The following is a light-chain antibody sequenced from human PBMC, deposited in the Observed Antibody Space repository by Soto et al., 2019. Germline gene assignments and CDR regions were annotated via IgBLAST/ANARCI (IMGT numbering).Light chain of an antibody. CDR1: SSDVGGYNY. J-gene: IGLJ1*01. V-gene: IGLV2-14*01. Sequence: QSALTQPASVSGSPGQSITISCTGTSSDVGGYNYVSWYQQHPGKAPKLMIYEVSNRPSGVSNRFSGSKSGNTASLTISGLQAEDEADYYCSSYTSSSTLVFGNATKVTV. CDR2: EVS. CDR3: SSYTSSSTLV.